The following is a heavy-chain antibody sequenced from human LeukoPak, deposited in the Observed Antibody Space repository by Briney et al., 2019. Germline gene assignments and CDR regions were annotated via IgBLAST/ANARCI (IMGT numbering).Heavy chain of an antibody. CDR3: ARCITMVRGVFYLPYYMDV. CDR2: IYTSGST. D-gene: IGHD3-10*01. J-gene: IGHJ6*03. V-gene: IGHV4-61*02. CDR1: GGSISSGSYY. Sequence: SETLSLTCTVSGGSISSGSYYWSWIRQPAGKGLEWIGRIYTSGSTNYNPSLKSRVTISVDTSKNQFSLKLSSVTAADTAVYYCARCITMVRGVFYLPYYMDVWGKGTTVTVSS.